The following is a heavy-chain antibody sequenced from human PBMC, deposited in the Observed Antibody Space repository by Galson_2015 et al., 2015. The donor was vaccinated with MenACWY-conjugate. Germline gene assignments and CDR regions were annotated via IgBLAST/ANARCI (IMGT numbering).Heavy chain of an antibody. J-gene: IGHJ4*02. CDR2: INRDGTST. CDR1: GFTFSRYW. Sequence: SLRLSCAVSGFTFSRYWMHWVRQVPGKGLMGVSRINRDGTSTTYADSVKGRFTISRDNAKKTLDLQMNSLRAEDTAMYYCVRDHGDVVAAVPGDYFAYWGRGTLVTVSS. D-gene: IGHD2-15*01. CDR3: VRDHGDVVAAVPGDYFAY. V-gene: IGHV3-74*01.